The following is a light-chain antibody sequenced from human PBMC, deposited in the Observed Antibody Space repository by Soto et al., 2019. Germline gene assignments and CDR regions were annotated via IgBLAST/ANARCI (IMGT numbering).Light chain of an antibody. CDR3: AASDESLNGFYV. CDR1: SSNIGSNT. J-gene: IGLJ1*01. V-gene: IGLV1-44*01. Sequence: QSVLTQPPSASGTPGQRVTISCSGSSSNIGSNTVNWYQQLPGTAPKLLIYSNNQRPSGVPDRFSGSKSGTSASLAISGLQSEDRADYYCAASDESLNGFYVFGTGTKGTVL. CDR2: SNN.